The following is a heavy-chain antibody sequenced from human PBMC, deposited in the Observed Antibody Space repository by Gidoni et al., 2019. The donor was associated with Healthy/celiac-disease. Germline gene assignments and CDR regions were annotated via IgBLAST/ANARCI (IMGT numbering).Heavy chain of an antibody. CDR3: ARRGPEGYCSGGSCYSGSLDY. CDR2: IYPGDSDT. CDR1: GYSFTSYW. D-gene: IGHD2-15*01. J-gene: IGHJ4*02. V-gene: IGHV5-51*01. Sequence: EVQLVQSGAEVKKPGESLKISCKGSGYSFTSYWIRWVRQMPWKGLEWMGIIYPGDSDTRYSPSFQGQVTISADKSISTAYLQWSSLKASDTAMYYCARRGPEGYCSGGSCYSGSLDYWGQGTLVTVSS.